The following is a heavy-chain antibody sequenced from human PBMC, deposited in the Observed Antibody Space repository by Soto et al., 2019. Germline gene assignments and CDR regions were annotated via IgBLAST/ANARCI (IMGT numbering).Heavy chain of an antibody. J-gene: IGHJ4*02. V-gene: IGHV3-9*01. Sequence: EVQLVEYGGGLVPPGRSLRLSCAASGFTFDIFGMHWIRQAPGKGLEWVAGISWNNGGIAYADSVKGRFTISRDNTKNSLILQLNSLRNEDTAFYYCTKERAGTTFVLDSWGLGTLVTVSS. CDR3: TKERAGTTFVLDS. CDR1: GFTFDIFG. D-gene: IGHD1-1*01. CDR2: ISWNNGGI.